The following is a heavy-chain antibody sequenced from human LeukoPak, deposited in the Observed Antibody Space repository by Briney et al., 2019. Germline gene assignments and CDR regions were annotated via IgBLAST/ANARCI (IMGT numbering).Heavy chain of an antibody. CDR1: GFTVSSNY. J-gene: IGHJ6*02. D-gene: IGHD2/OR15-2a*01. Sequence: GGSLRFSCAASGFTVSSNYMSWVRQAPGKGLEWVSVIYSGGSTYYADSVKGRFTISRDNSKNTLYLQMNSLRAEDSAVYYCARVGLSYGMDVWGQGTTVTVSS. CDR3: ARVGLSYGMDV. CDR2: IYSGGST. V-gene: IGHV3-66*01.